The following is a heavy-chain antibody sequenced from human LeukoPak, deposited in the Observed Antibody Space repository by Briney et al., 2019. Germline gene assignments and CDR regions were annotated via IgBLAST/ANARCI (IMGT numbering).Heavy chain of an antibody. CDR2: IYYSGST. CDR3: ARDTTTGYCSSTSCWAFDI. CDR1: GGSISSSSYY. V-gene: IGHV4-39*07. Sequence: SETLSLTCTVSGGSISSSSYYWGWIRQPPGKGLEWIGSIYYSGSTYYNPSLKSRVTISVDTSKNQFSLKLRSVTAADTAVYYCARDTTTGYCSSTSCWAFDIWGQGTMVTVSS. J-gene: IGHJ3*02. D-gene: IGHD2-2*01.